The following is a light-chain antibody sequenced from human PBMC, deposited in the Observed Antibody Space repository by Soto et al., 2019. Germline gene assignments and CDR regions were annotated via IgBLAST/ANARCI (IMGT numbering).Light chain of an antibody. CDR3: QQRSNWPST. Sequence: EIVLTQSPATLSLSPGDRATLSCRASQRISRYLAWYQQKPGQAPRLLIYDASKRAAGIPARYRASGSGTDFTLTITSLEPEDFAVDYCQQRSNWPSTFGGGTKVEIK. J-gene: IGKJ4*01. CDR2: DAS. CDR1: QRISRY. V-gene: IGKV3-11*01.